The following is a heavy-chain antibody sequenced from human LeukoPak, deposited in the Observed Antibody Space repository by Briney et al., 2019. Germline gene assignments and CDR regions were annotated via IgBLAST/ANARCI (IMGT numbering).Heavy chain of an antibody. CDR3: AKDRDDYGDDC. J-gene: IGHJ4*02. Sequence: SGGSLRLSCAASGFTFTDFGMHWVRQAPGKGLDWVSHKFYAESVKGRFTISRDNSKNTLYLQMNSLRAEDTAVYYYAKDRDDYGDDCWGQGILVTVST. D-gene: IGHD4-17*01. CDR1: GFTFTDFG. V-gene: IGHV3-30*02. CDR2: K.